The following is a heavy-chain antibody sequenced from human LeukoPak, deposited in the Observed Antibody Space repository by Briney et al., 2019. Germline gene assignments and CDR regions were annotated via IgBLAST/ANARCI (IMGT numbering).Heavy chain of an antibody. J-gene: IGHJ5*02. CDR3: ARDFKSGWQYTGFLWFDP. D-gene: IGHD6-19*01. CDR1: GYTFTSYA. Sequence: VASVKVSCKASGYTFTSYAMHWVRQAPGQRLEWMGWINAGSGNTKYSQKFQGRVTITRDTSASTAYMELSSLRSEDTAVYYCARDFKSGWQYTGFLWFDPWGQGTLVTVSS. V-gene: IGHV1-3*01. CDR2: INAGSGNT.